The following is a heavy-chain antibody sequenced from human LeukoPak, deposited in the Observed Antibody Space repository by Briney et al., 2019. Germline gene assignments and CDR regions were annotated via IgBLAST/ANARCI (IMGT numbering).Heavy chain of an antibody. D-gene: IGHD1-14*01. Sequence: GGSLRLSCAASGFTFSSYEMNGVRQAPGKGPEWVSYISSSGSTIYYADSVKGRFTISRDNAKNSLYLQMNSLRAEDTAVYYCASRTAFDYWGQGTLVTVSS. CDR3: ASRTAFDY. CDR2: ISSSGSTI. J-gene: IGHJ4*02. V-gene: IGHV3-48*03. CDR1: GFTFSSYE.